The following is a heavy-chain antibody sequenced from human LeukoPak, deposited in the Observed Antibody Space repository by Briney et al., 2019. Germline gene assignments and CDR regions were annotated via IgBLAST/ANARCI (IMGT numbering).Heavy chain of an antibody. CDR3: ARPAVAGLRAGGYDY. CDR2: IKQDGSEK. Sequence: GGSLRLSCAASGFTFSSYWMNWVRQAPGKGLEWVANIKQDGSEKYYVDSVKGRFTISRDNAKNSLYLQMNSLRAEDTAVYYCARPAVAGLRAGGYDYWGQGTLVTVSS. CDR1: GFTFSSYW. D-gene: IGHD6-19*01. J-gene: IGHJ4*02. V-gene: IGHV3-7*01.